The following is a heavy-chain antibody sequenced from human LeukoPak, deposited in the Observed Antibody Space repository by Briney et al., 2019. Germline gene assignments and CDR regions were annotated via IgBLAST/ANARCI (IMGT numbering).Heavy chain of an antibody. CDR2: IYHSGST. J-gene: IGHJ4*02. CDR3: ARDKKVYCGGDCYSLGLFDY. CDR1: GGSISSSSYY. D-gene: IGHD2-21*02. Sequence: SETLSLTCTVSGGSISSSSYYWGWIRQPPGKGLEWIGSIYHSGSTYYNPSLKSRVTISVDTSKNQFSLKLSSVTAADTAVYYCARDKKVYCGGDCYSLGLFDYWGQGTLVTVSS. V-gene: IGHV4-39*07.